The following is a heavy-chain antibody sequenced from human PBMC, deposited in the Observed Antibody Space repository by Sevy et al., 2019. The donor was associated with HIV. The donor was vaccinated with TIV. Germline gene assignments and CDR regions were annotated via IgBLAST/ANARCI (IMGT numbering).Heavy chain of an antibody. CDR3: AGGNVDTAMVTPDY. CDR2: IIPIFGTA. J-gene: IGHJ4*02. D-gene: IGHD5-18*01. CDR1: GGTFSSYA. Sequence: ASVKVSCKASGGTFSSYAISWVRQAPGQGLEWMGGIIPIFGTANYAQKFQGRVTITADVSTSTAYMELSSLRSEDTAVYYCAGGNVDTAMVTPDYWGQGTLVTVSS. V-gene: IGHV1-69*13.